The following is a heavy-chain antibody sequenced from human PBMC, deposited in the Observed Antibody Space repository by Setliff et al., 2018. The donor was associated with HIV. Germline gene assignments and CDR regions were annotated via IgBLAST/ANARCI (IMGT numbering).Heavy chain of an antibody. V-gene: IGHV4-4*07. Sequence: SETLSLTCTVSGGSFSTYYWSWIRLPAGEGPEYIGRVHSTGTTIYNPSLKSRVTMSVDASKNQLSLKLRSVTAADTAVYYCARARITMIGGRLEPYAFDRWGQGTKVTVSS. J-gene: IGHJ3*01. CDR3: ARARITMIGGRLEPYAFDR. D-gene: IGHD3-10*01. CDR1: GGSFSTYY. CDR2: VHSTGTT.